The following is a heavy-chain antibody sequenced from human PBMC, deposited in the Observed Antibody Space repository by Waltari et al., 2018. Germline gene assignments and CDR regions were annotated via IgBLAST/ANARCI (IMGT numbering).Heavy chain of an antibody. CDR1: GFTFSSYA. CDR3: AKGLRSYYDILTGSEQD. Sequence: EVQLVESGGGLVQPGGSLRLSCAASGFTFSSYAMSWVRQAPGKGLEWVSAISGSGGSTYYADSVKGRFTISRDNSKNTLYLQMNSLRAEDTAVYYCAKGLRSYYDILTGSEQDWGQGTLVNVSS. J-gene: IGHJ4*02. D-gene: IGHD3-9*01. V-gene: IGHV3-23*04. CDR2: ISGSGGST.